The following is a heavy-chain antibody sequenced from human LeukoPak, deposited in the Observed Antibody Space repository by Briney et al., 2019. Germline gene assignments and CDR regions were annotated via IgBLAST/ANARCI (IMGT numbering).Heavy chain of an antibody. CDR3: AKDDYYDSSGYRPGYYYMDV. D-gene: IGHD3-22*01. CDR2: ISGSGGST. Sequence: GGSLRLSCAASGFTFSSYAMSWVRQAPGKGLEGVSAISGSGGSTYYADSVKGRFTISRDNSKNTLYLQMNSLRAEDTAVYYCAKDDYYDSSGYRPGYYYMDVWGKGTTVTVSS. CDR1: GFTFSSYA. J-gene: IGHJ6*03. V-gene: IGHV3-23*01.